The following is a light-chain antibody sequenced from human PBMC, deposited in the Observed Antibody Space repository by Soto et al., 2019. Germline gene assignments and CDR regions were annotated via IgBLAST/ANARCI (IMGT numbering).Light chain of an antibody. V-gene: IGKV3-20*01. CDR2: GAS. J-gene: IGKJ4*01. CDR1: QSVGSSY. Sequence: EIVLTQSPCTLSLSPGERATLSCRASQSVGSSYLAWYQQKPGQAPRLLIYGASSRATGIPDRFSGSGSGTDFTLTISRLEPEDFAVYYCQQYGSSRLTFGGGTRWIS. CDR3: QQYGSSRLT.